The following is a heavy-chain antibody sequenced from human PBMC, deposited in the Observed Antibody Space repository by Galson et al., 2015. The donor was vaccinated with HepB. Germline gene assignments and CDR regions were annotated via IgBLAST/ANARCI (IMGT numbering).Heavy chain of an antibody. Sequence: SLRLSCAASGFTFSSYAMSWVRQAPGKGLEWVSAISGSGGSTYYADSVKGRFTISRDNSKNTLYLQMNSLRAEDTAVYYCAKVIGSIWFGEFLYGMDVWGQGTTVTVSS. CDR1: GFTFSSYA. J-gene: IGHJ6*02. D-gene: IGHD3-10*01. CDR3: AKVIGSIWFGEFLYGMDV. CDR2: ISGSGGST. V-gene: IGHV3-23*01.